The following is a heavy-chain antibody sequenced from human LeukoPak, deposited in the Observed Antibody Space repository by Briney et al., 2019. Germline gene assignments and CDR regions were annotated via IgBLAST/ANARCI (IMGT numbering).Heavy chain of an antibody. CDR1: GYTFTGYY. V-gene: IGHV1-2*02. J-gene: IGHJ4*02. Sequence: GASVKVSCKASGYTFTGYYMHWVRQAPGQGLEWMGWINPNSGGTNYAQKFQGRVTMTTDTSTSTAYMELRSLRSDDTAVYYCASTYGSGSPPFDYWGQGTLVTVSS. D-gene: IGHD3-10*01. CDR3: ASTYGSGSPPFDY. CDR2: INPNSGGT.